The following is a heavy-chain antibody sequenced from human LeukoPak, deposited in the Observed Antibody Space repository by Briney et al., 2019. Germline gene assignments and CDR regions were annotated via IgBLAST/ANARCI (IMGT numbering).Heavy chain of an antibody. D-gene: IGHD3-9*01. CDR3: AKSNVLRYFDWLMYYFDY. CDR1: GFTFSSYG. V-gene: IGHV3-30*02. J-gene: IGHJ4*02. CDR2: IRYDGSNK. Sequence: GGSLRLSCAASGFTFSSYGMHWVRQAPGKGLEWVAFIRYDGSNKYYADSVKGRFTISRDNSKNTLYLQMNSLRAEDTAVYYCAKSNVLRYFDWLMYYFDYWGQGTLVTVSS.